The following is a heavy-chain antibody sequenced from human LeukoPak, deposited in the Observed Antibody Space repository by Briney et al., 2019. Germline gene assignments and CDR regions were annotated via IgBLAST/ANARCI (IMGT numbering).Heavy chain of an antibody. D-gene: IGHD3-9*01. CDR3: ARGNYDILTGYYNTSYYFDY. Sequence: SETLPLTCTVSGGSISSYYWSWIRQPPGKGLEWIGYIYYSGSTNYNPSLKSRVTISVDTSKNQFSLKLSSVTAADTAVYYCARGNYDILTGYYNTSYYFDYWGQGTLVTVSS. V-gene: IGHV4-59*01. CDR2: IYYSGST. J-gene: IGHJ4*02. CDR1: GGSISSYY.